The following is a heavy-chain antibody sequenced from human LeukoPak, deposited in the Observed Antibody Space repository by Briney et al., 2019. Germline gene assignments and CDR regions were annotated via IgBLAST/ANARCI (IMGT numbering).Heavy chain of an antibody. CDR3: ARDLAFYCSSTSCSHIDY. CDR1: GGTFSSYA. V-gene: IGHV1-69*13. J-gene: IGHJ4*02. D-gene: IGHD2-2*01. Sequence: SVKVSCKASGGTFSSYAISWVRQAPGQGLEWMGGIIPIFGTANYAQKFQGRVTITADESTSTAYMELSSLRSEDTAVYYCARDLAFYCSSTSCSHIDYWGQGTLVTVSS. CDR2: IIPIFGTA.